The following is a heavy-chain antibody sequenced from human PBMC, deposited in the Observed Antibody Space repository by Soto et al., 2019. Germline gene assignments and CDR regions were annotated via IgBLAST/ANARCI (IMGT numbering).Heavy chain of an antibody. CDR2: ISGSGGST. D-gene: IGHD5-18*01. CDR1: GFTFSSYA. J-gene: IGHJ6*03. Sequence: GGSLRLSCAASGFTFSSYAMSWVRQAPGKGLEWVSAISGSGGSTYYADSVKGRFTISRDNSNNTLYLQMNSLRAEDTAVYYCAKLNPDTAMVRGWLDYYYIEVWGKGTTVTISS. CDR3: AKLNPDTAMVRGWLDYYYIEV. V-gene: IGHV3-23*01.